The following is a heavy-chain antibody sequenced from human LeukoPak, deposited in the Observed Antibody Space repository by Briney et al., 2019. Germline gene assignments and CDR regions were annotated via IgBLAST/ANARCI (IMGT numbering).Heavy chain of an antibody. D-gene: IGHD3-10*01. CDR2: ISSSSSYT. J-gene: IGHJ5*02. Sequence: PGGSLRLSCAASGFTFSDYYMSWIRQAPGKGLEWVSYISSSSSYTNYADSVKGLFTISRDNAKNSLYLQMNSLRAEATAVYYCARVDTDYYGSETTRFDPWGQGTLVTVSS. CDR1: GFTFSDYY. V-gene: IGHV3-11*06. CDR3: ARVDTDYYGSETTRFDP.